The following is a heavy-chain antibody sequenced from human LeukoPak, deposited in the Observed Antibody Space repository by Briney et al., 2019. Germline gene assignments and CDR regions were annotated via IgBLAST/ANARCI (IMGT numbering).Heavy chain of an antibody. V-gene: IGHV4-61*01. J-gene: IGHJ5*02. CDR2: IYNSGST. CDR3: ARGRFSSSWYIFDP. D-gene: IGHD6-13*01. Sequence: PSETLSLTCTVTGGSVSSDNYYWSWIRQPPGKGLEWIGYIYNSGSTNYGPSLKSRVTMSADTSKNQLSLKLSAVTAADTAVYYCARGRFSSSWYIFDPWGQGALVTVSS. CDR1: GGSVSSDNYY.